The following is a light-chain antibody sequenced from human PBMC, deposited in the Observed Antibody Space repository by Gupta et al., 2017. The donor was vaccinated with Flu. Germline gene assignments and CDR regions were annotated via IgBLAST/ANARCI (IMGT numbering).Light chain of an antibody. CDR2: AAS. J-gene: IGKJ1*01. CDR1: RDIGKD. Sequence: PSSVSASVGDRLTITCRASRDIGKDLGWYQQKAGKAPQLLIFAASRLQSGVPSRFSGSGSGADFTLTITSLQPEDYATYYCLQNHCFPKTFGQGTKVEVK. V-gene: IGKV1-17*01. CDR3: LQNHCFPKT.